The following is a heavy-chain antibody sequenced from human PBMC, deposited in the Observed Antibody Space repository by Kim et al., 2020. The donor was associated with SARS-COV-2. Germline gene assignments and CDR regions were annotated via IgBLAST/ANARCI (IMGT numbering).Heavy chain of an antibody. CDR1: GFTFGTYR. Sequence: GGSLRLSCAASGFTFGTYRMTWVRLAPGKGLEWVANINPDGSGTQYVDSVRGRFTVSRDNAKNSLYLQMNGLRAEDTAVYFCARPASRPFDLLGHGTLV. CDR2: INPDGSGT. V-gene: IGHV3-7*03. J-gene: IGHJ4*03. CDR3: ARPASRPFDL.